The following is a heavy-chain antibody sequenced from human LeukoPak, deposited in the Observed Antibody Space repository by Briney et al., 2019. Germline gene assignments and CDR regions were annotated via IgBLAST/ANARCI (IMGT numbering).Heavy chain of an antibody. CDR1: GCTFDDYT. CDR3: AKEGKYQLPNNYYYYYMDV. Sequence: GGSLRLSCAPSGCTFDDYTMHWVRQAPGKGLEWVSLISWDGGSTYYADSVKGRFTISRDNSKNSLYLQMNSLRTEDTALYYCAKEGKYQLPNNYYYYYMDVWGKGTTVTVSS. J-gene: IGHJ6*03. CDR2: ISWDGGST. V-gene: IGHV3-43*01. D-gene: IGHD2-2*01.